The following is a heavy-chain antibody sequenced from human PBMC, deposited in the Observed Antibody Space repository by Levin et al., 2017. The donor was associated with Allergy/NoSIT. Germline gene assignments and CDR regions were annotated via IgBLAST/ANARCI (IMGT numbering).Heavy chain of an antibody. CDR3: ARDWDDTAKIIADY. D-gene: IGHD5-18*01. CDR2: ISPRSGKT. Sequence: ASVKVSCKASGYTFTTYGISWVRQAPGQGLEWMGWISPRSGKTEFAEKLRGRVTMTTDTSTTTAYMELRSLRFDDTATYYCARDWDDTAKIIADYWGQGTLITVAA. V-gene: IGHV1-18*01. J-gene: IGHJ4*02. CDR1: GYTFTTYG.